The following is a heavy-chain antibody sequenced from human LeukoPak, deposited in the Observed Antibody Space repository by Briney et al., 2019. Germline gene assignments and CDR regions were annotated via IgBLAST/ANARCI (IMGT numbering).Heavy chain of an antibody. D-gene: IGHD3-10*01. V-gene: IGHV3-23*01. CDR2: ISGSGGST. CDR1: GFTFSSYA. Sequence: GGSLRLSCAASGFTFSSYAMSWVRQAPGKGLEWVSVISGSGGSTYYADSVKGRFTISRDNSKNTLYQQMNSLRAEDTAVYYCAKVQLWFGELFAWGQGTLVTVSS. J-gene: IGHJ5*02. CDR3: AKVQLWFGELFA.